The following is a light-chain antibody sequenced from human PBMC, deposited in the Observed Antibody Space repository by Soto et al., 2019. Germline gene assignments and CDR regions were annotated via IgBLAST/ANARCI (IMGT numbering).Light chain of an antibody. V-gene: IGKV4-1*01. Sequence: DIVMTQSPDSLAVSLGERATINCKSSQSVFYSSNNKNYLAWYQQKPGQPPKLLIYWASTRESGVPDRFSGGGSGTDFTLTISSRQAEDVAVYYCQQYYSTPPYTFGQGTKLEIK. CDR2: WAS. J-gene: IGKJ2*01. CDR3: QQYYSTPPYT. CDR1: QSVFYSSNNKNY.